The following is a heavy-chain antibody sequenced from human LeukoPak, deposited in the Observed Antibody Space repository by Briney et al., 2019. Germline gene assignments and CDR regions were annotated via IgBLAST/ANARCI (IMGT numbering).Heavy chain of an antibody. CDR1: GFTFSSYW. CDR3: ARAPSSWYGPAHFDY. V-gene: IGHV3-74*01. Sequence: GGSLRLSCAASGFTFSSYWMHWVRQAPGKGLVWVSRINTDGSSTSYADSVKGRFTISRDNAKNTLYLQMNSLRAEDTAVYYCARAPSSWYGPAHFDYWGQGTLVTVSS. CDR2: INTDGSST. J-gene: IGHJ4*02. D-gene: IGHD6-13*01.